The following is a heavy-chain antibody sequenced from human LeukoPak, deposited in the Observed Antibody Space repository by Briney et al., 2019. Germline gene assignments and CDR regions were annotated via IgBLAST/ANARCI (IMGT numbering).Heavy chain of an antibody. J-gene: IGHJ4*02. D-gene: IGHD6-6*01. CDR2: ISYDGSNK. CDR3: AKEGSSSSFGY. CDR1: GFTFSSYG. V-gene: IGHV3-30*18. Sequence: GGSLRLSCAASGFTFSSYGMHWVRQAPGKGLEWVAVISYDGSNKYYADSVKGRFTISRDNSKNTLYLQMNSLRAEDTAVYYCAKEGSSSSFGYWGQGTLVTVSS.